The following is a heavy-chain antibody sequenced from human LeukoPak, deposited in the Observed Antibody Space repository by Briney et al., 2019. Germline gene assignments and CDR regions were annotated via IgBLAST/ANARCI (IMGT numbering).Heavy chain of an antibody. J-gene: IGHJ5*02. D-gene: IGHD3-10*01. Sequence: PSETLSLTCTVSGDSISSYNYFWGWIRQPPGKGLEWVGSIYYRGNTYYNPSLKSRVTLSTDTSKNQFSLKVTSVTAADTAVYYCARASRRITMVRGVIALFDPWGQGTLVTVSS. CDR1: GDSISSYNYF. CDR2: IYYRGNT. CDR3: ARASRRITMVRGVIALFDP. V-gene: IGHV4-39*01.